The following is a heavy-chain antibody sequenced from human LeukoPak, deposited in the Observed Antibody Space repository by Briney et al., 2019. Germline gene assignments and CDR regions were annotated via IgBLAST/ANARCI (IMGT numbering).Heavy chain of an antibody. CDR2: ISWNSGSI. Sequence: PGRSLRLSCAASGFTFDDYAMHWVRQAPGKGLEWVSGISWNSGSIGYADSVKGRFTISRDNAKNSLYLQMNSLGAEDMALYYCAKGIGRIVVVPAAMDYWGQGTLVTVSS. V-gene: IGHV3-9*03. J-gene: IGHJ4*02. D-gene: IGHD2-2*01. CDR1: GFTFDDYA. CDR3: AKGIGRIVVVPAAMDY.